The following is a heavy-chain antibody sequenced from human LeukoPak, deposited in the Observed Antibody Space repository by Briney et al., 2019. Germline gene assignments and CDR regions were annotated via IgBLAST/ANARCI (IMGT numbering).Heavy chain of an antibody. Sequence: KASETLSLTCTVSGYSISSGYYWGWIRQPPGKWLEWIGSIYHSGSTYYNPSLKSRVAISVDTSKNQFSLKLSSVTAADTAVYYWAGSGLGMNWFDPWGQGTLVTVSS. J-gene: IGHJ5*02. D-gene: IGHD3-16*01. CDR2: IYHSGST. V-gene: IGHV4-38-2*02. CDR3: AGSGLGMNWFDP. CDR1: GYSISSGYY.